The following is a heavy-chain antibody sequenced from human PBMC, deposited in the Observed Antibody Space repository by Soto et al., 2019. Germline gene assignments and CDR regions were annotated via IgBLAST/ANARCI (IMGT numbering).Heavy chain of an antibody. Sequence: QVQLVQSGAEVKKPGSSVKVSCKASGGTFSSYAISWVRQAPGQGLEWMGGIIPIFGTANYAQKFQGRVTITADESTSTADMELSSLRSEDTAVYYCARDAELLMAYGFSCDYWGQGTLVTVSS. J-gene: IGHJ4*02. CDR3: ARDAELLMAYGFSCDY. V-gene: IGHV1-69*01. CDR1: GGTFSSYA. CDR2: IIPIFGTA. D-gene: IGHD1-7*01.